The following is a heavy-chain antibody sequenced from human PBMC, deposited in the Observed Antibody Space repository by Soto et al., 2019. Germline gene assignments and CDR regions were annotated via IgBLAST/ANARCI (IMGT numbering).Heavy chain of an antibody. V-gene: IGHV3-30*18. CDR2: ISYDGSNK. CDR3: AKGQRRVTSTPPYDY. Sequence: PGGSLRLSCAASGFTFSSYGMHWVRQAPGKGLEWVAVISYDGSNKYYADSVKGRFTISRDNSKNTLYLQMNSLRAEDTAVYYCAKGQRRVTSTPPYDYWGQGTLVTVSS. J-gene: IGHJ4*02. CDR1: GFTFSSYG.